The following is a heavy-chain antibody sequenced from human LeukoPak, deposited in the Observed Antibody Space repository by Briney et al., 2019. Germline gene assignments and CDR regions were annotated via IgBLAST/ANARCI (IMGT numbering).Heavy chain of an antibody. V-gene: IGHV1-2*02. CDR2: INPNSGGT. CDR3: AYDSSGYYSLDY. CDR1: EYTYTGYY. Sequence: GASVKVSCKASEYTYTGYYMHWVRQAPGQGLEWMGWINPNSGGTNYAQKFQGRVTMTRDTSISTAYMELSRLRSDDTAVYYCAYDSSGYYSLDYWGQGTLVTASS. J-gene: IGHJ4*02. D-gene: IGHD3-22*01.